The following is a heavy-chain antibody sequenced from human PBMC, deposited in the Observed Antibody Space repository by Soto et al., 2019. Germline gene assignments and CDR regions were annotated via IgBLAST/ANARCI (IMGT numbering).Heavy chain of an antibody. Sequence: ASVKVSCKASGYTFTSYGISWVRQAPGQGLEWMGWISAYNGNTNYAQKLQGRVTMTTDTSTRTAYMELRSLRSDDTAVYYCARSPSSSWWGPGDYGMDVWGQGTTVTVSS. V-gene: IGHV1-18*01. D-gene: IGHD6-13*01. J-gene: IGHJ6*02. CDR1: GYTFTSYG. CDR3: ARSPSSSWWGPGDYGMDV. CDR2: ISAYNGNT.